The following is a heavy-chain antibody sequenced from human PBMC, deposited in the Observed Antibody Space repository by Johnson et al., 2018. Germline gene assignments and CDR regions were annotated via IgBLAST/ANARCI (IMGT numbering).Heavy chain of an antibody. CDR2: VYNGGSA. CDR3: ARAGYCSSTSCHYYMDV. J-gene: IGHJ6*03. D-gene: IGHD2-2*01. CDR1: GGSMTSGSYF. Sequence: QVQLQESGPGLVKPSQTLSLTCTVSGGSMTSGSYFWSWVRQPAGKGLEWIGRVYNGGSATYNTSLQSRVPISVDTSKNQFSLKLSSVTAADTAVYYCARAGYCSSTSCHYYMDVWGKGATVTVSS. V-gene: IGHV4-61*02.